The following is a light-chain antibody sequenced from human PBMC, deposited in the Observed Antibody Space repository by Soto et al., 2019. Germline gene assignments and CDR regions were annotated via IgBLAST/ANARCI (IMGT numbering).Light chain of an antibody. CDR2: TDN. CDR3: AAWYDSLNVVI. Sequence: QSVLTQPPSASGTPGQRVTISCSGSSSNIGSSTVNWYQQLPGTAPKLLIYTDNQRPSGIPDRFSGSKSGTSASLAISGLQSEDETDYYCAAWYDSLNVVIFGGGTKLTVL. J-gene: IGLJ2*01. CDR1: SSNIGSST. V-gene: IGLV1-44*01.